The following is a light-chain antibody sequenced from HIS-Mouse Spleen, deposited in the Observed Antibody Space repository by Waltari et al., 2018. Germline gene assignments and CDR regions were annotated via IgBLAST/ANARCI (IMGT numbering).Light chain of an antibody. CDR2: KAS. J-gene: IGKJ1*01. V-gene: IGKV1-5*03. Sequence: DIQMTQSPSTLSASVGDSITITCRASQRISSWLAWYQQKPGKAPKLLIYKASSLESGVPSRFSGSGSGTEFTLTISSLQPDDFATYYCQQYNSYRTFGQGTKVEIK. CDR1: QRISSW. CDR3: QQYNSYRT.